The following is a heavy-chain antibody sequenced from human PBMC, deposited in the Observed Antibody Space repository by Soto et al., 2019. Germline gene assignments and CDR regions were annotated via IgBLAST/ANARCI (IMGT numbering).Heavy chain of an antibody. Sequence: GGSLRLSCAVSGFTFSGYWMHWVRQAPGKGLVWVSRINSDGSTTSYADSVKGRFTISRDNAKNTLYLQMDSLRAEDTAVYYCASAKIGDYFQVYWGQGTLVTVS. J-gene: IGHJ4*02. CDR1: GFTFSGYW. V-gene: IGHV3-74*01. CDR2: INSDGSTT. D-gene: IGHD4-17*01. CDR3: ASAKIGDYFQVY.